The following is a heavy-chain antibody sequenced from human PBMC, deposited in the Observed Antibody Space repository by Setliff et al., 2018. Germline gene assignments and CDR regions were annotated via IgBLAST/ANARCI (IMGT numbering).Heavy chain of an antibody. Sequence: GGSLRLSCAASGFTFSTYGLNWVRQAPGKGLEWISYLNNDGTTIYYADSVRGRFTISRDNARDSLYLQMNSLRPEDTAVYYCARGGDYCGGECYIPPPDSYWGQGTLVTVSS. V-gene: IGHV3-48*04. CDR3: ARGGDYCGGECYIPPPDSY. J-gene: IGHJ4*02. D-gene: IGHD2-21*01. CDR2: LNNDGTTI. CDR1: GFTFSTYG.